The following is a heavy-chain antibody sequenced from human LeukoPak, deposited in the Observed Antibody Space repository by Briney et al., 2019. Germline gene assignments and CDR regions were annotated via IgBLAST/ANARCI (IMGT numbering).Heavy chain of an antibody. CDR3: ARGGEDCSSTSCYFWFDP. J-gene: IGHJ5*02. D-gene: IGHD2-2*01. CDR2: INPNSGGT. Sequence: GASVKVSCKASGYTFTGYYMHWVRQAPGQGLEWMGWINPNSGGTNYAQKFQGRVTMTRDTSISTAYMELSRLRSDDTAVYYCARGGEDCSSTSCYFWFDPWGQGTLVTVSS. CDR1: GYTFTGYY. V-gene: IGHV1-2*02.